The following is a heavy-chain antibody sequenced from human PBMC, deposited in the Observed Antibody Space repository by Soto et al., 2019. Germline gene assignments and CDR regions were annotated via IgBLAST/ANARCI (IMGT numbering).Heavy chain of an antibody. CDR2: IYYSGNT. J-gene: IGHJ4*02. Sequence: TLSLTGTVSAGSISSGGSYWGWIRQPPGKGLEWIGYIYYSGNTILNPSLRSRVTLSVDTSKNQFSLNLSSVTAADTAVYYCVRYCSTTKCPFDYWGQGTLVTAPQ. V-gene: IGHV4-30-4*01. CDR1: AGSISSGGSY. D-gene: IGHD2-2*01. CDR3: VRYCSTTKCPFDY.